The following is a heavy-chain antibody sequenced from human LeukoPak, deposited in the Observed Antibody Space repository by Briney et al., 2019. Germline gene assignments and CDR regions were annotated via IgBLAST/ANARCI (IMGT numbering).Heavy chain of an antibody. J-gene: IGHJ5*02. Sequence: PGVSLRLSCAASGFTFSSYAMNWVRQAPGKGLEWVSGISSSGDNTYYADSVKGRFTISRDNSKKTLYLQMNSLRAEDTAVYYCAKDRVAIFGVVTTHWFDPWGQGALVTVSS. CDR1: GFTFSSYA. V-gene: IGHV3-23*01. CDR3: AKDRVAIFGVVTTHWFDP. D-gene: IGHD3-3*01. CDR2: ISSSGDNT.